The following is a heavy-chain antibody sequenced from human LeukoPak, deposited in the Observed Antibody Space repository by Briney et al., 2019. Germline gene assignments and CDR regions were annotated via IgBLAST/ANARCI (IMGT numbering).Heavy chain of an antibody. D-gene: IGHD1-26*01. J-gene: IGHJ4*02. CDR3: ARQDSKVGAYTGPYHFDY. Sequence: SETLSLTCTVSGGSISGYYWNWIRQPAGKGLEWIGRIYTSGSTHDNPSLKSRVTMSVDTSKNQVSPKVSSVTAADTAVYYCARQDSKVGAYTGPYHFDYWGQGTLVTVSS. CDR1: GGSISGYY. V-gene: IGHV4-4*07. CDR2: IYTSGST.